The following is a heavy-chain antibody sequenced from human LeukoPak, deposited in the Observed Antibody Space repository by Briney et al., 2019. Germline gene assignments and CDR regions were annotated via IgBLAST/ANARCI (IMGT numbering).Heavy chain of an antibody. D-gene: IGHD1-26*01. CDR2: IYTSGST. Sequence: SETLSLTCTVSGGSISSYYWSWIRQPAGKGLEWIGRIYTSGSTNYNPSLKSRVAMSVDTSKNQFSLKLSSVTAADTAVYYCARVGVGAMPRRTRGGYYFDYWGQGTLVTVSS. CDR3: ARVGVGAMPRRTRGGYYFDY. CDR1: GGSISSYY. V-gene: IGHV4-4*07. J-gene: IGHJ4*02.